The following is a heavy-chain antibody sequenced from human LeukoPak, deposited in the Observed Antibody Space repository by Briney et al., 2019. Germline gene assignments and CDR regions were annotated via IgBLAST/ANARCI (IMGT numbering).Heavy chain of an antibody. CDR1: GFSVSSSF. CDR3: AREWANQRQGRDN. V-gene: IGHV3-53*01. J-gene: IGHJ4*02. CDR2: LYAGGTT. D-gene: IGHD1-14*01. Sequence: AGGSLRLSWAASGFSVSSSFITWVRQSPVKGLELVAVLYAGGTTNYVESVKGRFTISRDNSKNTVYLQMNSLRDDDTGVYYCAREWANQRQGRDNWGQGTPVTVSS.